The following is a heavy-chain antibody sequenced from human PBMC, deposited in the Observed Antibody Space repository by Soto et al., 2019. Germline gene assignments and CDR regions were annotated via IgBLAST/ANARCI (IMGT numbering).Heavy chain of an antibody. CDR2: ISGGGGTT. CDR3: EKERDHITNINWFDP. CDR1: GFTFSNYA. V-gene: IGHV3-23*01. Sequence: PGGSLRLSCSASGFTFSNYAMTWVRQAPGKGLEWVSAISGGGGTTYYADSVEGRFTISRDNSKNTLYLQMNSLRAEDTAVYYCEKERDHITNINWFDPWGQGSLVTVSS. J-gene: IGHJ5*02. D-gene: IGHD3-10*01.